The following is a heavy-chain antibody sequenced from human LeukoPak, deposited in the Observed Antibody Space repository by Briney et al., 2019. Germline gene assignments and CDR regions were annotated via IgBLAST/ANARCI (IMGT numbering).Heavy chain of an antibody. D-gene: IGHD5-18*01. CDR3: AREDTAMVNVDY. CDR1: GYTFTSYY. CDR2: INPSGGST. J-gene: IGHJ4*02. Sequence: ASVTVSCKASGYTFTSYYMHWVRQAPGQGLEWMGIINPSGGSTNYAQKFQGRVTMTRDTSTSTVYMELSSLKSEDTAVYYCAREDTAMVNVDYWGQGTLVTVSS. V-gene: IGHV1-46*01.